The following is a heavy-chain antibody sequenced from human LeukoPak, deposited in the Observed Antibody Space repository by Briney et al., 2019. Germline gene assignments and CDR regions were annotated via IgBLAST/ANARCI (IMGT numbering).Heavy chain of an antibody. CDR3: AKAHYRSYHYGMDV. CDR1: GFTFDDYA. J-gene: IGHJ6*02. D-gene: IGHD3-10*01. Sequence: GGSLRLSCAASGFTFDDYAMHWVRQAPGKGLEWVSGVTWNSGTLSYADSVKGRFTISRDNAKSSLYLQMNSLRAEDSALYYCAKAHYRSYHYGMDVWGQGTAVTVS. CDR2: VTWNSGTL. V-gene: IGHV3-9*01.